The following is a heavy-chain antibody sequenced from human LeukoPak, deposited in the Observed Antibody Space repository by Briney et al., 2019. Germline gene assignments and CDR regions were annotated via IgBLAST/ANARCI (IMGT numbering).Heavy chain of an antibody. CDR2: ISSSSSYI. J-gene: IGHJ5*02. CDR3: ARDGSYTIFGVVILGNWFDP. Sequence: GGSLRLSCAASGFTFSSYSMNWVRQAPGKGLEWVSSISSSSSYIYYGDSVKGRFTISRDNAKNLLYLQMNSLRAEDTAVYYCARDGSYTIFGVVILGNWFDPWGQGTLVTVSS. D-gene: IGHD3-3*01. V-gene: IGHV3-21*01. CDR1: GFTFSSYS.